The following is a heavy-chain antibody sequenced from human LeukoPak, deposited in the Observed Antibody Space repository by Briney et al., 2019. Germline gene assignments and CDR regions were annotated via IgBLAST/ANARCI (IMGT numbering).Heavy chain of an antibody. CDR1: GFKFSDYY. V-gene: IGHV3-11*01. Sequence: GGSLRLSCAASGFKFSDYYMTWIRQAPGKGLEWVSYISNSSGSIYYADSVEGRFTISRDNAKNSLYLQMNSLRAEDTAVYYCAREGRRPPYYYYYMDVWGKGTTVTISS. CDR3: AREGRRPPYYYYYMDV. CDR2: ISNSSGSI. J-gene: IGHJ6*03.